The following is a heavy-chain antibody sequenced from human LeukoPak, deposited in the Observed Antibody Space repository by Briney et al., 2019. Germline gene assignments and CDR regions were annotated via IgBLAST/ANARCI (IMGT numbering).Heavy chain of an antibody. Sequence: ASVKVSCKASGGTFSGYAISWVRQAPGQGLEWMGGIIPIFGTANYAQKFQGRVTITADESTSTAYMELSSLRSEDTAVYYCARDLDSGSYYGYWGQGTLVTVSS. CDR1: GGTFSGYA. D-gene: IGHD1-26*01. V-gene: IGHV1-69*01. J-gene: IGHJ4*02. CDR2: IIPIFGTA. CDR3: ARDLDSGSYYGY.